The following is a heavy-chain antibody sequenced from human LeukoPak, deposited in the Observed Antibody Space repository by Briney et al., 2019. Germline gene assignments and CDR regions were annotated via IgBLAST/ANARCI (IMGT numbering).Heavy chain of an antibody. CDR1: GFPFTNSW. CDR2: INPGDSGT. Sequence: PGESLKISCKSSGFPFTNSWIGWVRQMPGKGLEWMGIINPGDSGTRYSPSFRGQVTMSVDKSISTAYLQWNSLKASDSAMYYCARQPRAGEFDYWGQGTLVIVSS. V-gene: IGHV5-51*01. D-gene: IGHD2-21*01. CDR3: ARQPRAGEFDY. J-gene: IGHJ4*02.